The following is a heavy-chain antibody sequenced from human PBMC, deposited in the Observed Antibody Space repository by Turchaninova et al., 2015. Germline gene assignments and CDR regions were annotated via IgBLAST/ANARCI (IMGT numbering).Heavy chain of an antibody. CDR2: TYHSGRT. D-gene: IGHD6-19*01. J-gene: IGHJ4*02. CDR1: GYPISSGYY. Sequence: VQLQASGPGLVMPSEPLSLTFAVSGYPISSGYYRGWVRQPPGKGLEWIGSTYHSGRTYYNPSLKSRVAISVDTSKNQFSLRLSSVTVADTAVYYCAKLGQWLGESDYWGQGTLVSVSS. CDR3: AKLGQWLGESDY. V-gene: IGHV4-38-2*01.